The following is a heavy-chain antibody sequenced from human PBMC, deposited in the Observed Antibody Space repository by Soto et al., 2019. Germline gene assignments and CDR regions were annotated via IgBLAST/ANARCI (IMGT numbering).Heavy chain of an antibody. CDR3: ARDSNYSPFDMGEAY. CDR1: GFTFSSYW. Sequence: PGGSLRLSCAASGFTFSSYWMSWVRQAPGKGLEWVANIKQDGSEKYYVDSVKGRFTISRDNAKNSLYLQMNSLRAEDTAVYYCARDSNYSPFDMGEAYWGQGTLVTVSS. J-gene: IGHJ4*02. D-gene: IGHD1-7*01. V-gene: IGHV3-7*03. CDR2: IKQDGSEK.